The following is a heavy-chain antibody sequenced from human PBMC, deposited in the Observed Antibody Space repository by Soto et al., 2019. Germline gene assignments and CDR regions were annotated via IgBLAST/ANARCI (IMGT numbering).Heavy chain of an antibody. CDR1: GGSISSYY. CDR2: IYYSGNT. D-gene: IGHD3-10*02. J-gene: IGHJ6*02. Sequence: SETLSLTCTVSGGSISSYYWSWIRQPPGKGLEWIGYIYYSGNTNYNPSLQSRVTISVDTSKNQFSLKLGSVSAADTAVYYCARAGVRYYYPMDVWGQGTTVTVSS. CDR3: ARAGVRYYYPMDV. V-gene: IGHV4-59*01.